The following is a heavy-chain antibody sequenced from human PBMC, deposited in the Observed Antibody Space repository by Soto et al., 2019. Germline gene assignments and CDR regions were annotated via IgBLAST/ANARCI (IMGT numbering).Heavy chain of an antibody. D-gene: IGHD1-26*01. J-gene: IGHJ3*02. CDR2: ISYDGSNK. V-gene: IGHV3-30*18. Sequence: QGPLVESGGVVVQPGRSLRLSCAASGFTFSNYGMHWVRQAPGKGLEWVAVISYDGSNKYYADSVQVRFTISRDKSKNNLYLQTTSLRAEDTSVYYCAKDLGSGSYLLDAFDIWGQGTMVTVSS. CDR1: GFTFSNYG. CDR3: AKDLGSGSYLLDAFDI.